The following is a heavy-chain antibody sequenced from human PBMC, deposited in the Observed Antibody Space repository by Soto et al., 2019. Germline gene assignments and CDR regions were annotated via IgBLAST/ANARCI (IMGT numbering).Heavy chain of an antibody. V-gene: IGHV4-30-4*01. CDR1: GGSISSGDYY. Sequence: SATLALTCTVSGGSISSGDYYWSWIRQPPGKGLEWIGYIYYGGSTYYNPSLKSRVTISVDTSKNQFSLKLSSVTAADTAVYYCARELRYYYDSSGYTNWFDPWGQGTLVTVSS. D-gene: IGHD3-22*01. CDR2: IYYGGST. J-gene: IGHJ5*02. CDR3: ARELRYYYDSSGYTNWFDP.